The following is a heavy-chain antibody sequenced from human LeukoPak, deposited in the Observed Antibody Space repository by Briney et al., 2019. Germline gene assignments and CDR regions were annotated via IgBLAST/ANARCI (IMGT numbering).Heavy chain of an antibody. D-gene: IGHD6-13*01. Sequence: ASVKVSCKASGGTLLRYGISWVRQAPGQGLEWMGSIIPIIGIPNYARKFQGRVTITADRSTSTAYMELTSLRPEDTAVYYCARDVAAAGIAWFDPWGQGTLVTVSS. CDR2: IIPIIGIP. CDR3: ARDVAAAGIAWFDP. J-gene: IGHJ5*02. V-gene: IGHV1-69*04. CDR1: GGTLLRYG.